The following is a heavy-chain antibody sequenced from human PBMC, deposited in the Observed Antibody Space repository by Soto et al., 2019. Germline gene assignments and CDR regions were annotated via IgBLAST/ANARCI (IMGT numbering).Heavy chain of an antibody. J-gene: IGHJ4*02. CDR1: GFTFSSYA. Sequence: EVQLVESGGGLVQPGGSLRLSCSASGFTFSSYAMHWVRQAPGKGLEYVSAISSNGGSTYYADSVKGRFTITRDNSKNTLYLQMSSLRAEDTAVYYCVKDREGLGYSSGWFDYWGQGSLVTVSS. D-gene: IGHD6-19*01. CDR3: VKDREGLGYSSGWFDY. CDR2: ISSNGGST. V-gene: IGHV3-64D*08.